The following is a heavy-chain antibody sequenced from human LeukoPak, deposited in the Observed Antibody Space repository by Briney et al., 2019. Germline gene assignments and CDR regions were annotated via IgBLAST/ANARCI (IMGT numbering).Heavy chain of an antibody. D-gene: IGHD6-19*01. CDR3: ARHRQSSVWAAIVDY. CDR1: GYSFTSYW. V-gene: IGHV5-51*01. J-gene: IGHJ4*02. Sequence: GESLKISCKGFGYSFTSYWIGWVRQMPGKGLEWMGIVHPTDSDTRYSPSFHGQVTISADKSTSTTFLHWSSLKASDTAMYYCARHRQSSVWAAIVDYWGQGTLVTVSS. CDR2: VHPTDSDT.